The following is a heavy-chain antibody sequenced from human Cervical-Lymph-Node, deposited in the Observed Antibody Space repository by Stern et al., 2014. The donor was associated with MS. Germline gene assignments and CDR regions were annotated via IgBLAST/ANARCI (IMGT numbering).Heavy chain of an antibody. Sequence: VQLVESGGGLVQPGRSLRLSCAASGFTFDDYAMHWVRQAPGKGLGWVSGISWNSGSIGYADSVKGRFTISRDNAKNSLYLQMNSLRAEDTALYYCAKDPSYYYGSSEGRYFDYWGQGTLVTVSS. CDR2: ISWNSGSI. V-gene: IGHV3-9*01. J-gene: IGHJ4*02. CDR1: GFTFDDYA. D-gene: IGHD3-22*01. CDR3: AKDPSYYYGSSEGRYFDY.